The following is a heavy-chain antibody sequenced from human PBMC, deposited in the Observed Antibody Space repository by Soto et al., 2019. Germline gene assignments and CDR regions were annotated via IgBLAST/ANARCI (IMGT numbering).Heavy chain of an antibody. CDR3: ARAGWEPYFDY. D-gene: IGHD1-26*01. J-gene: IGHJ4*02. Sequence: EVQLVESGGGLVKPGGSLRPSWAASGFTFSSYSMNGVRQAPGKGLEWVSSISSSSSYIYYADSVKGRFTISRDNAKNSLYLQMNSLRAEDTAVYYCARAGWEPYFDYWGQGTLVTVSS. V-gene: IGHV3-21*01. CDR1: GFTFSSYS. CDR2: ISSSSSYI.